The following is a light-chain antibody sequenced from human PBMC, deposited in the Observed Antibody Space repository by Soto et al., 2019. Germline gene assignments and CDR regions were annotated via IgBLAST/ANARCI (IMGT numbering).Light chain of an antibody. CDR3: CLYIGATTYV. CDR2: EGH. Sequence: QYSMAQPASLSGSPRQSITISCTGTSGFVGSFSLVSWYQQHPGKAPKVMISEGHRRPSGVPDRFSGSTSVNSASLTISGLQADDEADYYCCLYIGATTYVFGNGTSVTVL. J-gene: IGLJ1*01. CDR1: SGFVGSFSL. V-gene: IGLV2-23*01.